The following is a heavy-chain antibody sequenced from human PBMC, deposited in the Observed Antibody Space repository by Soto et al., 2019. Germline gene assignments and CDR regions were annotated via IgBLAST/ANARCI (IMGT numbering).Heavy chain of an antibody. CDR3: ARDPHYGSGSLSGYYFDY. CDR2: IYYSGTT. D-gene: IGHD3-10*01. Sequence: QVQLQESGPGLVKPSETLSLTCIVSGGSISSYYWNWIRQSPGKGLEWIGYIYYSGTTNYNPSLKSRVAISVDTSKNQFSLKLSSVTAADTAMYYCARDPHYGSGSLSGYYFDYWGQGTLVTVSS. CDR1: GGSISSYY. J-gene: IGHJ4*02. V-gene: IGHV4-59*01.